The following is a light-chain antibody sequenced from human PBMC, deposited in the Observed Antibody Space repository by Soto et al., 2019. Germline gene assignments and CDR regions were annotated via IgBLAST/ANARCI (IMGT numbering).Light chain of an antibody. J-gene: IGKJ1*01. CDR3: QQGYSTPCT. CDR1: QSISSY. Sequence: DIQMTQSPSSLSASVGDRVTITCRASQSISSYLSWYQQKPGKAPNLLIYAATTLQSGVPSRFSGGGSGTDFTLTISSLQLEDFATYYCQQGYSTPCTFGQGTKVDIK. CDR2: AAT. V-gene: IGKV1-39*01.